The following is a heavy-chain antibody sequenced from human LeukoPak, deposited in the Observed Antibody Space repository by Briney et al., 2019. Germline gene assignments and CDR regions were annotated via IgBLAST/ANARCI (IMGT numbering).Heavy chain of an antibody. D-gene: IGHD5-12*01. Sequence: GRSLRLSCAASGFTFRSYGMHWVRQAPGKGLEWVAHINQDGSEEHYMDSVKARFTISRDNAKNSLSLQMNSLRAEDTAVYYCVRDGGVSGYDLLDYWGQGTLVTVSS. CDR3: VRDGGVSGYDLLDY. CDR2: INQDGSEE. J-gene: IGHJ4*02. CDR1: GFTFRSYG. V-gene: IGHV3-7*01.